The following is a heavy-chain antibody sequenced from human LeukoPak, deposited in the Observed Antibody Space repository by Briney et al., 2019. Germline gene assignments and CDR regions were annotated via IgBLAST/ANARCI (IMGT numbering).Heavy chain of an antibody. Sequence: GWSLRLSCAASGLTYSSYRMNWVRQEPGQGLERISYINSSSSTIYYADSVKGRFTISRDKAKNSLYLQMNRLRAEDTAVYYCARANYYYDSSGYYRPSGDYFDYWGKGTLVTVSS. D-gene: IGHD3-22*01. V-gene: IGHV3-48*01. CDR3: ARANYYYDSSGYYRPSGDYFDY. CDR1: GLTYSSYR. CDR2: INSSSSTI. J-gene: IGHJ4*02.